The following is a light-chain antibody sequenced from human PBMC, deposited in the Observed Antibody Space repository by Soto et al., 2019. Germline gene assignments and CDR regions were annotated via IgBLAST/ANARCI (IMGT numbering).Light chain of an antibody. CDR1: QSVSSY. V-gene: IGKV3-11*01. J-gene: IGKJ4*01. Sequence: EIVLTQSPATLSLSPGERATLSCRASQSVSSYLAWYQQKPGQAPRLLIYDASNRATGIPARFSGSGSGTDFTLTISSLEPEDFAVYYCQQRSNWPPLFCGGTKVEIK. CDR2: DAS. CDR3: QQRSNWPPL.